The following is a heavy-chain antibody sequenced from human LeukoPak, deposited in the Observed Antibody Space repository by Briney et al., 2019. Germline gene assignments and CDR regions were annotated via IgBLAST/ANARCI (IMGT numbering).Heavy chain of an antibody. V-gene: IGHV4-31*03. CDR3: ARARGMEVVAGALEESYFDY. J-gene: IGHJ4*02. CDR2: IYYGGTT. D-gene: IGHD2-15*01. CDR1: GGSISSGSYY. Sequence: PSETLSLTCTVSGGSISSGSYYWSWIRQHPGKGLEWIGYIYYGGTTQYNPSLKSRVSISVDTSKNQFSLKMSSVTAADTAMYYCARARGMEVVAGALEESYFDYWGQGTLVTVSS.